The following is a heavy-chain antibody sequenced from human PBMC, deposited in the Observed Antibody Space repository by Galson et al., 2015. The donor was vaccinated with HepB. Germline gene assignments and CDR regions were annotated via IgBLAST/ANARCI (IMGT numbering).Heavy chain of an antibody. D-gene: IGHD2-2*01. CDR3: ARSPGDIIVVPAAIRLREFDY. J-gene: IGHJ4*02. CDR1: GFTFSSYS. V-gene: IGHV3-21*01. Sequence: SLRLSCAASGFTFSSYSMNWVRQAPGKGLEWVSSISSSSCYIYYADSVKGRFTISRDNAKNSLYLQMNSLRAEDTAVYYCARSPGDIIVVPAAIRLREFDYWGQGTLVTVSS. CDR2: ISSSSCYI.